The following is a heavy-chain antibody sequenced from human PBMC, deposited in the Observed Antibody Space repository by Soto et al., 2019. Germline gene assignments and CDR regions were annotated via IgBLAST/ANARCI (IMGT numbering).Heavy chain of an antibody. CDR2: ISGSGAST. CDR1: GFTFSSFA. V-gene: IGHV3-23*01. Sequence: PGGSLRLSCAASGFTFSSFAMSWVRQAPGRGLEWVSGISGSGASTYYADSVRGRFTISRDNSKTTLYLHMSSLRAEDTALYFCTKDRANSVVVTAIDNWGQGTLVTVSS. CDR3: TKDRANSVVVTAIDN. D-gene: IGHD2-21*02. J-gene: IGHJ4*02.